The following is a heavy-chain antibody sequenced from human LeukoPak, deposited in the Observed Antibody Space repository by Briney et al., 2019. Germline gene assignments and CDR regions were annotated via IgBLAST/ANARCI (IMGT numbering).Heavy chain of an antibody. J-gene: IGHJ4*02. D-gene: IGHD3-22*01. V-gene: IGHV1-8*01. CDR2: MNPNSGKT. Sequence: GASVKASCKASGYTFTSYDINWVRQATGQGLEWMGWMNPNSGKTGYAQKFQDSVTITRYTCIGTAYLDLCSLGSPDTAMYYCARGFRSDSSGRKFDCWGQGTLVTVSS. CDR1: GYTFTSYD. CDR3: ARGFRSDSSGRKFDC.